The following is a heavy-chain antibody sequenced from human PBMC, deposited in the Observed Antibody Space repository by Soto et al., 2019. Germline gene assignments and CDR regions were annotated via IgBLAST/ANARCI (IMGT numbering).Heavy chain of an antibody. V-gene: IGHV1-8*02. D-gene: IGHD3-10*01. CDR3: ARGPPESAGV. CDR1: GYTFTSSD. CDR2: MNPNSGDT. J-gene: IGHJ4*02. Sequence: QAPLVQSGAEVKKPGASVKVSCKASGYTFTSSDINWVRQATVQGLEWMGWMNPNSGDTGYAQKFQGRVTLTRNTSISTAYMELSSLRSEDTAVYYCARGPPESAGVWGQGTLVTVSS.